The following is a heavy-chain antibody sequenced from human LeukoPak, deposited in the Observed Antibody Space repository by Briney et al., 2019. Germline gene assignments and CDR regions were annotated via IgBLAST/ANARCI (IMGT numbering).Heavy chain of an antibody. J-gene: IGHJ6*03. V-gene: IGHV1-18*01. CDR1: GYTFTSYG. Sequence: ASVKVSCKASGYTFTSYGISWVRQAPGQGLEWMGWISAYNGNTNYAQKLQGRVTMTTDTSTSTAYMELRSLRSDDTAVYYCARSEILTGWVNYYHHYMDVWGKGTTVTVSS. D-gene: IGHD3-9*01. CDR2: ISAYNGNT. CDR3: ARSEILTGWVNYYHHYMDV.